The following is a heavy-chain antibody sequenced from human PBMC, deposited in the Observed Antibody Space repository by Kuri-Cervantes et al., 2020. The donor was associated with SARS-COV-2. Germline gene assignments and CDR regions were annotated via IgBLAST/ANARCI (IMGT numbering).Heavy chain of an antibody. CDR2: IIPIFGTE. D-gene: IGHD5-18*01. J-gene: IGHJ4*02. V-gene: IGHV1-69*13. Sequence: SVKVSCKASGGTFSSYAISWVRQAPGQGLEWMGGIIPIFGTENYAQKFQGRVTITADESTSTAYMELSSLRSEDTAVYYCARDQERRRYSYGYSISSWGKGTLVTVSS. CDR3: ARDQERRRYSYGYSISS. CDR1: GGTFSSYA.